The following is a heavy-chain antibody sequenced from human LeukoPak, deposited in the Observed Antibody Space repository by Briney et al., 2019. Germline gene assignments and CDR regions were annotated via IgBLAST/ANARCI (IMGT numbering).Heavy chain of an antibody. CDR3: ARGKATIFDY. D-gene: IGHD5-12*01. CDR1: GFSFRDYW. CDR2: IYSGGST. V-gene: IGHV3-66*01. Sequence: GGSLRFSCAASGFSFRDYWMSWVRQAPGKGLEWVSVIYSGGSTYYADSVKGRFTISRDSSKNTLYLQMNSLRAEDTAVYYCARGKATIFDYWGQGTLVTVSS. J-gene: IGHJ4*02.